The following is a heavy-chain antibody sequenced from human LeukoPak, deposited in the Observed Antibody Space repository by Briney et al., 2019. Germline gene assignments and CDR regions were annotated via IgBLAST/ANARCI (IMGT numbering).Heavy chain of an antibody. V-gene: IGHV3-7*03. CDR3: TIMLTDY. D-gene: IGHD3-16*01. CDR2: IKQDGSEK. Sequence: GGSLRLSCAASGFPFSSYWMSWVRQAPGKGLEWVANIKQDGSEKYYVDSVKGRFTISRDNSKNTLYLQMKGLRAEDTAIYYCTIMLTDYWGQGTLVTVSS. J-gene: IGHJ4*02. CDR1: GFPFSSYW.